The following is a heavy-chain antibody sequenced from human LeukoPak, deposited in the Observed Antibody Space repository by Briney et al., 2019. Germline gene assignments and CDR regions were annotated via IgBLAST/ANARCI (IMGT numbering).Heavy chain of an antibody. J-gene: IGHJ4*02. V-gene: IGHV3-23*01. CDR1: GFTFSSYA. CDR2: ISGSGGST. Sequence: GGSLRLSCAASGFTFSSYAMSWVRQAPGKGLEWVSAISGSGGSTYYADSVKGRFTISRDNSKNSLYLQMNSLRAEDTAVYYCARYYYGSGSWGENDYWGQGTLVTVSS. CDR3: ARYYYGSGSWGENDY. D-gene: IGHD3-10*01.